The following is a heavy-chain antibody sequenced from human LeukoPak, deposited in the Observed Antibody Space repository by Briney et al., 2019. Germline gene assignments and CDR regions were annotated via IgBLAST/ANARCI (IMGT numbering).Heavy chain of an antibody. CDR2: IYSGGGT. CDR3: AREWEQD. J-gene: IGHJ4*02. D-gene: IGHD1/OR15-1a*01. V-gene: IGHV3-53*01. CDR1: GFTVSSNY. Sequence: PGGSLRLSCAASGFTVSSNYMSWVRQAPGKGLEWVSVIYSGGGTYYADSVKGRFTTSRDNSMNTLYLQMNSLRAEDTAVYYCAREWEQDWGQGTLVTVSS.